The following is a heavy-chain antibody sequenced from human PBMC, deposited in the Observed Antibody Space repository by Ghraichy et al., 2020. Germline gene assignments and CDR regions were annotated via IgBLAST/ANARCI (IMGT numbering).Heavy chain of an antibody. D-gene: IGHD6-25*01. CDR3: ARYPPYSGYDD. J-gene: IGHJ4*02. Sequence: SGPTLVKPTQTLTLTCTFSGFSLTTGGMSVSWIRQPPGKALEWLARIDWEDDKYYSPALKTRLTISMDTSRNQVVLTMTNMDTVDTATYYCARYPPYSGYDDWGPGTLVTVSS. CDR1: GFSLTTGGMS. V-gene: IGHV2-70*11. CDR2: IDWEDDK.